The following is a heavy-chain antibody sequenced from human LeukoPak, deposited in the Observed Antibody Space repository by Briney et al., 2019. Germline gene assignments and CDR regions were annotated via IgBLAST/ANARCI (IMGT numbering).Heavy chain of an antibody. J-gene: IGHJ4*02. CDR2: IIPICGTA. D-gene: IGHD3-3*01. Sequence: SSVNVSFKASGGTFSSYAISWVRQAAGQGREWVGGIIPICGTANYAQKFQGRVTITADESTSTAYMELSSLRSEDTAVYYCARVLAPYYDFWSGYSHWGQGTLVTVSS. CDR3: ARVLAPYYDFWSGYSH. V-gene: IGHV1-69*01. CDR1: GGTFSSYA.